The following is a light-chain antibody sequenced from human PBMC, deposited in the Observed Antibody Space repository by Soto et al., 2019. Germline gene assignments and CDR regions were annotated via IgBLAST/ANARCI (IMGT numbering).Light chain of an antibody. CDR1: QIISSS. Sequence: IQLTQSPSFLYASVGDRVTITFLASQIISSSLAWYQQKPGTAPKLLIYWASTLETGVPSRFSGSGSGTDFTLTITSLQPEDIATYYCQQYDSYSWTFGQGTKVDIK. V-gene: IGKV1-13*02. CDR2: WAS. J-gene: IGKJ1*01. CDR3: QQYDSYSWT.